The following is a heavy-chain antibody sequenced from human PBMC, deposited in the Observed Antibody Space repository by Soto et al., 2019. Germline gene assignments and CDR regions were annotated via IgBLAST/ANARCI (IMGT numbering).Heavy chain of an antibody. J-gene: IGHJ4*02. CDR3: ARYSSGWSSGFDY. D-gene: IGHD6-19*01. Sequence: QVQLVQSGAEVKKPGASVKVSCKASGYTFTSYAMHWVRQAPGQRLEWMGWINAGNGNTKYSQKFQGRVTITRDTSAITAYMELSSLRSEDTAVYYCARYSSGWSSGFDYWGQGTMVTVSS. V-gene: IGHV1-3*01. CDR1: GYTFTSYA. CDR2: INAGNGNT.